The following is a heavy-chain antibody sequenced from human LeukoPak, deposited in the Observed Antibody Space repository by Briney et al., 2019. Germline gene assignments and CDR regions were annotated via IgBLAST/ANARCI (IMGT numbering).Heavy chain of an antibody. V-gene: IGHV3-7*01. Sequence: ETLSLTCTVSGGSISSSSYYWGWIRQPPGKGLEWVANIKHDGSEKYYVDSVRGRVTISRDNAKNSLYLQMNTLRAEDTAVYFCARHNYYHFDYWGQGTLVTASS. CDR1: GGSISSSSYY. CDR2: IKHDGSEK. D-gene: IGHD1-1*01. J-gene: IGHJ4*02. CDR3: ARHNYYHFDY.